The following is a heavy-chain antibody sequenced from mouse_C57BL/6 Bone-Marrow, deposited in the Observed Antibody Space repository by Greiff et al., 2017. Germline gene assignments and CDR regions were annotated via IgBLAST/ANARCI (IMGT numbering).Heavy chain of an antibody. CDR1: GYSFTGYY. Sequence: EVQLQQSGPELVKPGASVKISCKASGYSFTGYYMNWVKQSPEKSLEWIGEINPSTGGTTYNQKFKAKATLTVDKSSSTAYMQLKSLTSEDSAVYYCARSGGFGAQATDFDYWGQGTTLTVSS. CDR2: INPSTGGT. V-gene: IGHV1-42*01. CDR3: ARSGGFGAQATDFDY. D-gene: IGHD3-2*02. J-gene: IGHJ2*01.